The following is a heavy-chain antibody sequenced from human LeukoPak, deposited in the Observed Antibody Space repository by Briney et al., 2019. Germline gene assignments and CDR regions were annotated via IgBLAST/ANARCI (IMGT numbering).Heavy chain of an antibody. CDR3: AVINWNDGGWFDP. J-gene: IGHJ5*02. Sequence: GGSLRLSCAASGFTVSSNYMSWVRQAPGKGLEWVSVIYSGGSTYYADSVKGRFTISRDNSKNTLYLQMNSLRAEDTAVYYCAVINWNDGGWFDPWGQGTLVTVSS. CDR1: GFTVSSNY. CDR2: IYSGGST. D-gene: IGHD1-20*01. V-gene: IGHV3-53*01.